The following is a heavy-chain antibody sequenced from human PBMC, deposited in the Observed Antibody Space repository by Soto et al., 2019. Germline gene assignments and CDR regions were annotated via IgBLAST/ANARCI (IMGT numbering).Heavy chain of an antibody. Sequence: PGGSLRLSCAASGFTFSSYAMSWVRQAPGKGLEWVSSISSSSSYIYYADSVKGRFTISRDNAKNSLYLQMNSLRAEDTAVYYCARGDLYYYDSSGPGAYYYGMDVWGQGTTVTVSS. D-gene: IGHD3-22*01. V-gene: IGHV3-21*01. CDR3: ARGDLYYYDSSGPGAYYYGMDV. J-gene: IGHJ6*02. CDR1: GFTFSSYA. CDR2: ISSSSSYI.